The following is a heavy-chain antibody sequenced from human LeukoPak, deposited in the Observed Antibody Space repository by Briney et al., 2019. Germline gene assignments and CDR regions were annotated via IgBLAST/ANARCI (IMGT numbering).Heavy chain of an antibody. V-gene: IGHV3-43*02. J-gene: IGHJ5*02. Sequence: GGSLRLSCAASGFTFDDYTMHWVRQPPGKGLEWVSLISGDGNTMHYADSVKGRFTISRDNSKNSLYLQMNSLRAEDTAVYYCARDFTLEPWGQGTLVTVSS. D-gene: IGHD1-1*01. CDR1: GFTFDDYT. CDR3: ARDFTLEP. CDR2: ISGDGNTM.